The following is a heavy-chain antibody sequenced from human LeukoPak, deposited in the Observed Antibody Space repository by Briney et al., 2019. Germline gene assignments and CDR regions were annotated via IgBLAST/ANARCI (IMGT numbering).Heavy chain of an antibody. Sequence: ASVKVSCKASGYTFTGYYMHWVRQAPGQGLEWMGRINPNSGGTNYAQKFQGRVTITADESTSTAYMELSSLRSEDTAVYYCARVRGYYDSSGYFLFDYWGQGTLVTVSS. CDR3: ARVRGYYDSSGYFLFDY. D-gene: IGHD3-22*01. CDR2: INPNSGGT. J-gene: IGHJ4*02. CDR1: GYTFTGYY. V-gene: IGHV1-2*06.